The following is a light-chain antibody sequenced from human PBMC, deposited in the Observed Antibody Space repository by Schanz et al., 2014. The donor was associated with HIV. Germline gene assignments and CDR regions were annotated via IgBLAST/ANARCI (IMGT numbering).Light chain of an antibody. J-gene: IGKJ3*01. CDR2: GSS. CDR3: QQYGSSPLT. V-gene: IGKV3-20*01. CDR1: QSVGSN. Sequence: EIVMTQSPATLSVSPGERATLSCRASQSVGSNLAWYQQKPGQAPRLLIYGSSIRATGIPDRFSGSGSGTDFTLTISRLEPEDFAVYYCQQYGSSPLTFGPGTKVDIK.